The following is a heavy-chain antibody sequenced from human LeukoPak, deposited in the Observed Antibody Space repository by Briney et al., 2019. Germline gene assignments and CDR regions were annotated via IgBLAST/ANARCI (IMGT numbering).Heavy chain of an antibody. Sequence: ASVKVSSKASGYTFTVYYIHWGRPAPGQGGEWMGWINPNSGGTNYAQKFQGRVTMTRDTSINTAYMELSRLRSDATAVYYCARGSSSSEALTNWGQGTLVTVSS. V-gene: IGHV1-2*02. J-gene: IGHJ4*02. CDR3: ARGSSSSEALTN. CDR1: GYTFTVYY. CDR2: INPNSGGT. D-gene: IGHD6-6*01.